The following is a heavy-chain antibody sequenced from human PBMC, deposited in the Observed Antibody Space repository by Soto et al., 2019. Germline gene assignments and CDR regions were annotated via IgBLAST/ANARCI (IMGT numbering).Heavy chain of an antibody. J-gene: IGHJ4*02. CDR1: GFTFSSLW. D-gene: IGHD5-12*01. V-gene: IGHV3-74*01. Sequence: EVQLVESGGGLVQPGGSLRLSCAASGFTFSSLWMHWVRQVPGKGLVWVSRINTDGSTITYADSVKGRFTSSRDNAKNTLYLQMNSLRAEDTAVYYCAREWATPVLVYDYWCQGTLVTVSS. CDR3: AREWATPVLVYDY. CDR2: INTDGSTI.